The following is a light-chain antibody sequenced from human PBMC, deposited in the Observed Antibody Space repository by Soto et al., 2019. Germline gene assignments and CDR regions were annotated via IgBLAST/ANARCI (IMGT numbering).Light chain of an antibody. CDR2: KAS. CDR3: QQYKTYWS. CDR1: QSISSW. Sequence: DIQMTQSPSTLSASVGDRITITCRASQSISSWLAWYQQKPGKAPKVLIYKASSLESVVPSRFSGSGSGTEFTLTISSLQPDDFATYYCQQYKTYWSFGQGTKVEIK. V-gene: IGKV1-5*03. J-gene: IGKJ1*01.